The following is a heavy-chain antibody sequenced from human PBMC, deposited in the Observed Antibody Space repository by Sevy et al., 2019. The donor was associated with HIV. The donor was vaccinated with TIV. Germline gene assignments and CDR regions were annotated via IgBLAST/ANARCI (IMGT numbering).Heavy chain of an antibody. CDR3: ATASLWGDSGVSHPSFDS. Sequence: GGSLRLSCAASGFAFNDFAMNWLRQLPGKGLEWVAIISYDGRKKFYADSVKGRFTISRDNSKNVVYLQMNSLRPEDTAVYFCATASLWGDSGVSHPSFDSWGQGTLVTASS. J-gene: IGHJ4*02. D-gene: IGHD2-15*01. V-gene: IGHV3-30*04. CDR2: ISYDGRKK. CDR1: GFAFNDFA.